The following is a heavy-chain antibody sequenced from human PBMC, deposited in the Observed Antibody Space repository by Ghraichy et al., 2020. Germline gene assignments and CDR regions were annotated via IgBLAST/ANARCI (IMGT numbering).Heavy chain of an antibody. V-gene: IGHV3-43*01. CDR3: AKDTKGITMVRGVEREYWYFDL. CDR1: GFTFDDYT. Sequence: GGSLRLSCAASGFTFDDYTMHWVRQAPGKGLEWVSLISWDGGSTYYADSVKGRFTISRDNSKNSLYLQMNSLRTEDTALYYCAKDTKGITMVRGVEREYWYFDLWGRGTLVTVSS. D-gene: IGHD3-10*01. J-gene: IGHJ2*01. CDR2: ISWDGGST.